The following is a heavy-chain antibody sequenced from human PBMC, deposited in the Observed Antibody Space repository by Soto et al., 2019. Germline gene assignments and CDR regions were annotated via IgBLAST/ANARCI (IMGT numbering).Heavy chain of an antibody. D-gene: IGHD3-22*01. CDR2: IYHSGST. Sequence: ETMSLTCAVSGGSISSSNWWSWVRQPPGKGLEWIGEIYHSGSTNYNPSLKSRGTISVDKSKNQFSLKLSSVTAADTAVYYCARVWYYDTSGYYYLKWGQGTLVTVSS. V-gene: IGHV4-4*02. J-gene: IGHJ4*02. CDR3: ARVWYYDTSGYYYLK. CDR1: GGSISSSNW.